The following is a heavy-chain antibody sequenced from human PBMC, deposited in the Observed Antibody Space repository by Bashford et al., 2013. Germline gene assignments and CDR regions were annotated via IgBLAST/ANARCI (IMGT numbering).Heavy chain of an antibody. CDR2: ISGSSGST. D-gene: IGHD2-2*01. V-gene: IGHV3-23*01. CDR3: AKGRSSSIWDPFDS. Sequence: VRQAPGKGLEWVSAISGSSGSTYYADSVRGRFTVSRDTSKNTMSLQMNSLRAEDTATYYCAKGRSSSIWDPFDSWGQGTLVTVSS. J-gene: IGHJ4*02.